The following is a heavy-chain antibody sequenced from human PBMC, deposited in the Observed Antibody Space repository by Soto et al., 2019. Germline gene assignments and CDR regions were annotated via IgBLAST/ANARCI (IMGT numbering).Heavy chain of an antibody. V-gene: IGHV3-21*01. D-gene: IGHD2-21*01. CDR2: ISSSSSYI. CDR3: ARDLLYCGGDCYSAFGGVEAFDI. J-gene: IGHJ3*02. Sequence: GGSLRLSCAASGFTFSSYSMNWVRQAPGKGLEWVSSISSSSSYIYYVDSVKGRFTISRDNAKNSLYLQMNSLRAEDTAVYYCARDLLYCGGDCYSAFGGVEAFDIWGQGTMVTVSS. CDR1: GFTFSSYS.